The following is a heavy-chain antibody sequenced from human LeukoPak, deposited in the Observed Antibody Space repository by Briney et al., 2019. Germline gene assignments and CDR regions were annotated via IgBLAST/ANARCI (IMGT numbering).Heavy chain of an antibody. D-gene: IGHD3-3*01. CDR2: IYYSGST. J-gene: IGHJ5*02. V-gene: IGHV4-61*08. CDR1: GGSISSGGYY. CDR3: ARVLRFLEWGRETNWFDP. Sequence: PSETLSLTCTVSGGSISSGGYYWSWIRQHPGKGLEWIGYIYYSGSTNYNPSLKSRVTISVDTSKNQFSLKLSSVTAADTAVYYCARVLRFLEWGRETNWFDPWGQGTLVTVSS.